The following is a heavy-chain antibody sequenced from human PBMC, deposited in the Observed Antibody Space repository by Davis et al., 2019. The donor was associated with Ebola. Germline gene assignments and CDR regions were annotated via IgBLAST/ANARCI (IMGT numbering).Heavy chain of an antibody. CDR3: ARDLRGIAADNTPDY. V-gene: IGHV3-21*01. J-gene: IGHJ4*02. Sequence: GESLKISCAASGFTFSSYSMNWVRQAPGKGLEWVSSIGSSSSYIYYADSVKGRFTISRDNAKNSLYLQMNSLRAEDTAVYYCARDLRGIAADNTPDYWGQGTLVTVSS. D-gene: IGHD6-13*01. CDR2: IGSSSSYI. CDR1: GFTFSSYS.